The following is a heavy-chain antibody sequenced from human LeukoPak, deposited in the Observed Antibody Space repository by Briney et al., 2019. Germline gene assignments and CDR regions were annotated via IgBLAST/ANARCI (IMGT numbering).Heavy chain of an antibody. CDR1: GFSFTTYW. CDR2: INTDGSSR. CDR3: ARESEFCGSTTCYRPEDY. D-gene: IGHD2-2*01. Sequence: GGSLRLSCGASGFSFTTYWMHWVRQAPGKGLVWVSRINTDGSSRTYADSVKDRFTISRDNANNTLYLQMNSLRAEDTAVYYCARESEFCGSTTCYRPEDYWGQGTLVTVSS. J-gene: IGHJ4*02. V-gene: IGHV3-74*01.